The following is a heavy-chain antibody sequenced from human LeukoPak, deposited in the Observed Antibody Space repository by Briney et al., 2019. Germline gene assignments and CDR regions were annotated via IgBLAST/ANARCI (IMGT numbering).Heavy chain of an antibody. D-gene: IGHD6-13*01. V-gene: IGHV4-39*01. Sequence: SETLSLTCTVAGASISSTIYYSGWIRQSPGEGLEWIGTIFTSGSTYYNPSLKGRLPISVDTSKNQFFLRLSSVAAADPAVFYCARHKGGSSWYSVYWGEGTLVTVSS. CDR1: GASISSTIYY. CDR3: ARHKGGSSWYSVY. CDR2: IFTSGST. J-gene: IGHJ4*02.